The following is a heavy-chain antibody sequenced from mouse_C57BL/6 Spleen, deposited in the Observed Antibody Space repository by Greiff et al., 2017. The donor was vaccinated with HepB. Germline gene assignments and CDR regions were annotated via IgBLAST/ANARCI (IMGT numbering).Heavy chain of an antibody. Sequence: VKLQQPGAELVMPGASVKLSCKASGYTFTSYWMHWVKQRPGQGLEWIGEIDPSDSYTNYNQKFKGKSTLTVDKSSSTAYMQLSSLTSEDSAVYYCARGVGDGYYVAWFAYWGQGTLVTVSA. J-gene: IGHJ3*01. CDR1: GYTFTSYW. CDR3: ARGVGDGYYVAWFAY. CDR2: IDPSDSYT. V-gene: IGHV1-69*01. D-gene: IGHD2-3*01.